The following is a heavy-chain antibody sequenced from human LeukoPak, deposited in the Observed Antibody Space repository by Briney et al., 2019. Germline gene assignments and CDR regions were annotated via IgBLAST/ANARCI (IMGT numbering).Heavy chain of an antibody. D-gene: IGHD5-18*01. CDR1: GFTFTNYW. CDR3: AKTLYSYGYRKHYYYHYYMDV. CDR2: IKQDESEK. J-gene: IGHJ6*03. Sequence: PGGSLRLSCAASGFTFTNYWMSWVRQAPGKGLEWVANIKQDESEKHYVDSVKGRFTISRDNAKDSVFLQMNSLSAEDTAVYFCAKTLYSYGYRKHYYYHYYMDVWGKGTTVTVSS. V-gene: IGHV3-7*01.